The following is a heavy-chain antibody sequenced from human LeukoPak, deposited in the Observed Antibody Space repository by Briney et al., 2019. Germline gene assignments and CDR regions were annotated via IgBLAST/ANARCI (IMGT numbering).Heavy chain of an antibody. CDR3: ARTFYDFWSGYSPFDY. J-gene: IGHJ4*02. D-gene: IGHD3-3*01. V-gene: IGHV3-7*01. Sequence: QPGGSLRLSCAASGFTFSSYWMSWVRQAPGKGLEWVANIKQDGSEKYYVDSVKGRFTISRDNAKNSLYLQMNSLRAEDMAVYYCARTFYDFWSGYSPFDYWGQGTLVTVSS. CDR1: GFTFSSYW. CDR2: IKQDGSEK.